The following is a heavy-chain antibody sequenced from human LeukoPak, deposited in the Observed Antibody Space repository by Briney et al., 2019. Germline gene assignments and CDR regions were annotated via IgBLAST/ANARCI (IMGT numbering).Heavy chain of an antibody. V-gene: IGHV3-7*01. CDR1: GFTFSSYW. J-gene: IGHJ4*02. Sequence: GGSLRLSRAASGFTFSSYWMSWVRQAPGKGLEWVANIKQDGSEKYYADSVKGRFTISRDNAKNSLYLQMNSLRAEDTAVYYCARTRWLQLTYYFDYWGQGTLVTVSS. CDR2: IKQDGSEK. D-gene: IGHD5-24*01. CDR3: ARTRWLQLTYYFDY.